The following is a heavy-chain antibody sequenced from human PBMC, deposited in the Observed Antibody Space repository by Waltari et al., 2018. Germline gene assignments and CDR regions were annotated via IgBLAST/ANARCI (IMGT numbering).Heavy chain of an antibody. CDR2: IIPIFGTA. J-gene: IGHJ4*02. Sequence: QVQLVQSGAEVKKPGSSVKVSCKASGGTFSSYAISWVRQAPGQGLEWMGGIIPIFGTANYAQKFQGRVTSTADESTSTAYMELSSLRSEDTAVYYCARERGIYDSSGYYFDYWGQGTLVTVSS. CDR3: ARERGIYDSSGYYFDY. V-gene: IGHV1-69*13. D-gene: IGHD3-22*01. CDR1: GGTFSSYA.